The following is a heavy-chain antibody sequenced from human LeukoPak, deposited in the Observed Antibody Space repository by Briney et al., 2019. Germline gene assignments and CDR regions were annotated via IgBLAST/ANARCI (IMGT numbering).Heavy chain of an antibody. CDR3: ARGPTLTSDY. CDR1: GGSVSSRSHY. V-gene: IGHV4-61*01. Sequence: SETLSLTCTVSGGSVSSRSHYWSWIRQPPGKGLGWIGYIYYSGSTNYNPSLKSRVTISVDTSKNQFSLSLSSVTAADTAVYYCARGPTLTSDYWGQGTLVTVSS. J-gene: IGHJ4*02. D-gene: IGHD4-17*01. CDR2: IYYSGST.